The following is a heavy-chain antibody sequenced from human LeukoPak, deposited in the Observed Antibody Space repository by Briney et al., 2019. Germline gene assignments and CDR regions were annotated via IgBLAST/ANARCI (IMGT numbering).Heavy chain of an antibody. CDR3: ARLSCGGDCSYFDY. Sequence: ASVKVSCKASGYTFTGYYMHWVRQAPGQGLEWMGWINPNSGGTNYAQKFQGRVTMTRDTSISTAYMELSRLRSDDTAVYYCARLSCGGDCSYFDYWGQGTLVTVSS. V-gene: IGHV1-2*02. J-gene: IGHJ4*02. CDR2: INPNSGGT. CDR1: GYTFTGYY. D-gene: IGHD2-21*02.